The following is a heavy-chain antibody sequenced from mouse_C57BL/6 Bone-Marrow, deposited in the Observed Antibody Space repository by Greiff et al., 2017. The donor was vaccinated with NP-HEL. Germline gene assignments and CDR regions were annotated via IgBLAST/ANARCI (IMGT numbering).Heavy chain of an antibody. Sequence: VQRVESGAELVRPGASVKLSCKASGYTFTSYGISWVKQRTGQGLEWIGEIYPRSGNTYYNEKFKGKATLTADKSSSTAYMELRSLTSEDSAVYFCARSGYSKSYWYFDVWGTGTTVTVSS. D-gene: IGHD2-5*01. CDR2: IYPRSGNT. V-gene: IGHV1-81*01. CDR1: GYTFTSYG. CDR3: ARSGYSKSYWYFDV. J-gene: IGHJ1*03.